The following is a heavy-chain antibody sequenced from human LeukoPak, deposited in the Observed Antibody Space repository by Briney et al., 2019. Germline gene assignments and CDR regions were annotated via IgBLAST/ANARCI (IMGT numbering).Heavy chain of an antibody. V-gene: IGHV3-21*01. CDR1: GFTFSSYS. CDR3: AELGITMIGGV. CDR2: ISSSSSYI. Sequence: GGSLRLSCAASGFTFSSYSMNWVRQAPGKGLEWVSSISSSSSYIYYASSEKGRFTISRDNGKNSLYLQMNSLRAEDTAVYYCAELGITMIGGVWGKGTTVTISS. J-gene: IGHJ6*04. D-gene: IGHD3-10*02.